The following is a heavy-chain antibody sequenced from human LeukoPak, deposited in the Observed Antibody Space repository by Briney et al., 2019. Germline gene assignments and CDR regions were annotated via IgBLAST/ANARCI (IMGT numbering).Heavy chain of an antibody. CDR3: ARDRGTWNDDGFDY. V-gene: IGHV4-39*07. Sequence: PSETLSLTCTVSGDSITTTSYYWTWIRQPPGKGLDWIGSIYYRGSTYYNPSLKSRLTISVDTSTSHFSLKLSSVTAAATAVYYCARDRGTWNDDGFDYWGQGTLVTVSS. J-gene: IGHJ4*02. CDR1: GDSITTTSYY. D-gene: IGHD1-1*01. CDR2: IYYRGST.